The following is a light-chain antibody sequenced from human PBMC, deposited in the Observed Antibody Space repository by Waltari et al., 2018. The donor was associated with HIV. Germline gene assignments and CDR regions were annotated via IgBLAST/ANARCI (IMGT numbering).Light chain of an antibody. Sequence: SSEPTQDPAVSVALGQTVRITCQGDSLRSYYASWYQQKPGQAPVLVIYGKNTRPSGIPDRFSASSSGTTASLTISGAQAEDEADYYCNSRDTSGNHQVFGGGTTLTVL. CDR2: GKN. V-gene: IGLV3-19*01. J-gene: IGLJ2*01. CDR1: SLRSYY. CDR3: NSRDTSGNHQV.